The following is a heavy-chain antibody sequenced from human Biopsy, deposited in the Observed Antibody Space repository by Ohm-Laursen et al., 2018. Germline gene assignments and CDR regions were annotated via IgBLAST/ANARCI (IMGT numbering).Heavy chain of an antibody. J-gene: IGHJ3*02. CDR3: ARGTGRYYVYGAFDI. D-gene: IGHD1-26*01. CDR1: GDSINNYY. V-gene: IGHV4-4*07. Sequence: TLSLTCTVSGDSINNYYWSWIRQPAGKGLEWIGRIYTSGSPNYNLSLESRVTMSVDTSKNQFSLNLRSVTAADTAVYYCARGTGRYYVYGAFDIRGQGTVVTVSS. CDR2: IYTSGSP.